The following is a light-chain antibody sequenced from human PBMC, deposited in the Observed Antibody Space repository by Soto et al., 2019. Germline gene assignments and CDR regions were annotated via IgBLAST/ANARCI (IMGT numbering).Light chain of an antibody. CDR1: SSDVGGYNY. V-gene: IGLV2-14*01. Sequence: QSVLTQPASVSGSPGQSITISCTGTSSDVGGYNYVSWYQQHPGKAPKVMIYEVSNRPSGVSSRFSGSKSGNTASLTISGLQAEDEADYYCSSFTSSRTWVFGGGTKLTVL. J-gene: IGLJ3*02. CDR2: EVS. CDR3: SSFTSSRTWV.